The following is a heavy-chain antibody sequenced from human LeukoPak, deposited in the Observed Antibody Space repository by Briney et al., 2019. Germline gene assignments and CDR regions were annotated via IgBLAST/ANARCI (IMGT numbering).Heavy chain of an antibody. Sequence: SETLSLTCDVSGYSISSGHYWGWIRQSPGKGLEWIASMYNSGSTSFKSSLKSRVTISLDTPKNQFSLTLNSVTAADTAVYYCARHVYGRHQLQAYHFDYWGQGILVTVSS. V-gene: IGHV4-38-2*01. CDR3: ARHVYGRHQLQAYHFDY. CDR1: GYSISSGHY. CDR2: MYNSGST. J-gene: IGHJ4*02. D-gene: IGHD2-2*01.